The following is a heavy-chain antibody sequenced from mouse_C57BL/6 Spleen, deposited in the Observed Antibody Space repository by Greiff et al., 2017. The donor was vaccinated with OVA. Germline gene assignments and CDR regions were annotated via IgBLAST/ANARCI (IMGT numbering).Heavy chain of an antibody. CDR1: GFSFNTYA. Sequence: DVHLVESGGGLVQPKGSLKLSCAASGFSFNTYAMNWVRQAPGKGLEWVARIRSKSNNYATYYADSVKDRFTISRDDSESMLYLQMNNLKTEDTAMYYCVRQNYDWAMDYWGQGTSVTVSS. V-gene: IGHV10-1*01. D-gene: IGHD2-4*01. CDR2: IRSKSNNYAT. CDR3: VRQNYDWAMDY. J-gene: IGHJ4*01.